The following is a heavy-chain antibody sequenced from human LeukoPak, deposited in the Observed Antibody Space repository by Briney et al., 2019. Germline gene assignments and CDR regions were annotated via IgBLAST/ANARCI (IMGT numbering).Heavy chain of an antibody. Sequence: GGSLRLSCAASGFTFSSYAMSWVRQAPGKGLEWVSAISGSGDDTYYADSVKGRFTIPRDNSKNTLYLQMNSLRAEDTAVYYCAKDRSWVYFDYWGQGTLVTVSS. CDR3: AKDRSWVYFDY. D-gene: IGHD6-13*01. CDR2: ISGSGDDT. V-gene: IGHV3-23*01. CDR1: GFTFSSYA. J-gene: IGHJ4*02.